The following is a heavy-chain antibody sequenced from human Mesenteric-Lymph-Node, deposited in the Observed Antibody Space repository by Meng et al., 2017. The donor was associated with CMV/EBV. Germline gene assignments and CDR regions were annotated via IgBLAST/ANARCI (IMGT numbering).Heavy chain of an antibody. D-gene: IGHD5-18*01. J-gene: IGHJ4*02. CDR3: ARNSLRGYSYGWSSLFDY. CDR2: ISTSNANT. CDR1: DYTFTTYP. Sequence: ASVKVSCKSSDYTFTTYPINWVRQAPGQGLEWMGWISTSNANTTYAKKFQGRVTMTTDTSTSTAYMELRSLRSDDTAVYYCARNSLRGYSYGWSSLFDYWGQGTLVTVSS. V-gene: IGHV1-18*01.